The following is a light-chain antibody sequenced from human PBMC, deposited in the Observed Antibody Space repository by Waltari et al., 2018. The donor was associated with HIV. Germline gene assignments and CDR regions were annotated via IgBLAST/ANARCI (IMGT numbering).Light chain of an antibody. Sequence: DVVMTQSPDSLAVSLGERATISCTSGRSVFYSSSQKNFLAGYQQKQGQPPKLLISWASTREFGVPDRFSGSGSGPDFTLTISSLQAEDVAVYYCQQYYISPYTFGQGTKVEIK. CDR1: RSVFYSSSQKNF. CDR2: WAS. J-gene: IGKJ2*01. V-gene: IGKV4-1*01. CDR3: QQYYISPYT.